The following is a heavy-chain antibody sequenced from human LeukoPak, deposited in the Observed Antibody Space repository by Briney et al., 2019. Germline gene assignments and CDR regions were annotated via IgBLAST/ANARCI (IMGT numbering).Heavy chain of an antibody. CDR1: GYTFGIYG. CDR3: ARDYCTRGGDCYKEDLFDP. D-gene: IGHD2-21*02. V-gene: IGHV1-18*01. Sequence: ASVKVSCKASGYTFGIYGISWVRQAPGQGLEWMAWISPYDGDTNYAQKFEGRVTMTTETSTNTAYMELRSLRSDDTAIYYCARDYCTRGGDCYKEDLFDPWGQGTLVTASA. J-gene: IGHJ5*02. CDR2: ISPYDGDT.